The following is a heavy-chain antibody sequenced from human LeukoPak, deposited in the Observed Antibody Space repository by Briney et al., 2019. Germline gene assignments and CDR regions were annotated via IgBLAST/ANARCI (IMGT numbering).Heavy chain of an antibody. CDR2: ISAYNGNT. D-gene: IGHD3-9*01. Sequence: ASVKVSCKASGYTFTSYGISWVRQAPGQGLEWMGWISAYNGNTNYAQKLQGRVTMTTDTSTSTAYMELRSLRSDDTAVYYCARTHNYDILTGYIYYYYYYMDVWGKGTTVTISS. CDR3: ARTHNYDILTGYIYYYYYYMDV. V-gene: IGHV1-18*01. CDR1: GYTFTSYG. J-gene: IGHJ6*03.